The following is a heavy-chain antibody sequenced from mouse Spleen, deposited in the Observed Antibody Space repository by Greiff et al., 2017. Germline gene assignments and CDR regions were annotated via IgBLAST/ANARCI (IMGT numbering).Heavy chain of an antibody. D-gene: IGHD3-3*01. Sequence: VQLQQSGAELVMPGASVKLSCKASGYTFTSYWMHWVKQRPGQGLEWIGEIDPSDSYTNYNQKFKGKATLTVDKPSSTAYMQLSSLTSEDSAVYYCAIEGLGFYFDYWGKGTTLTVSS. CDR1: GYTFTSYW. V-gene: IGHV1-69*01. CDR3: AIEGLGFYFDY. J-gene: IGHJ2*01. CDR2: IDPSDSYT.